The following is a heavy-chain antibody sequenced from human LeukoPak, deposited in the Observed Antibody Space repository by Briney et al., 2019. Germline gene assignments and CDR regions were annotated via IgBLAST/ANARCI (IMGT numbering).Heavy chain of an antibody. CDR3: ARVWVVVPAAIYFDP. Sequence: PSGTLSLTCAVSGGSISSSNWWSWVRQPPGKGLEWIGEIYHSGSTNYNPSLKSRVTISVDKSKNQFSLKLSSVTAADTAVYYCARVWVVVPAAIYFDPWGQGTLVTVSS. CDR1: GGSISSSNW. J-gene: IGHJ5*02. CDR2: IYHSGST. D-gene: IGHD2-2*01. V-gene: IGHV4-4*02.